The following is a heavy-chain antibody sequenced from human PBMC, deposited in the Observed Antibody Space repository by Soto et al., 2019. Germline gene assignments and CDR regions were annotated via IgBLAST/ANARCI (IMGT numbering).Heavy chain of an antibody. CDR2: ISSDGTNL. CDR1: GFTLSSYW. CDR3: ARDQTVSGPSTLDS. V-gene: IGHV3-74*01. Sequence: EVQLVESGGGLVQPGGSLRLSCAASGFTLSSYWMHWVRQAPGKGLVWVSRISSDGTNLLHADSVKGRFTVSRDNAKNTFYLQMDSLRAEDTAVYYCARDQTVSGPSTLDSWGRGTRVAVSS. D-gene: IGHD6-19*01. J-gene: IGHJ4*02.